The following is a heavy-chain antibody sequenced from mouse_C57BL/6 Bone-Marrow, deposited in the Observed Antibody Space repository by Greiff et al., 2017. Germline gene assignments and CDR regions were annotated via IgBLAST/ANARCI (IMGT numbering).Heavy chain of an antibody. D-gene: IGHD2-1*01. CDR2: INPNNGGT. Sequence: EVKLQESGPELVKPGASVKIPCKASGYTFTDYNMDWVKQSHGKSLEWIGDINPNNGGTIYNQKFKGKATLTVDKSSSTAYMELRSLTSEDTAVYYCARGGYGNYPFAYWGQGTRVTVSA. J-gene: IGHJ3*01. CDR1: GYTFTDYN. V-gene: IGHV1-18*01. CDR3: ARGGYGNYPFAY.